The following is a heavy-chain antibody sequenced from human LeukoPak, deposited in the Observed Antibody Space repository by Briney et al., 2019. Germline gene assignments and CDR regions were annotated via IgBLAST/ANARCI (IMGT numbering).Heavy chain of an antibody. Sequence: GGSLRLSCVASGFPFSSYWMTWVRQAPGKGLEWVGNIKQDGSKKSYVDSVKGRFTIFRDNAKKSLYPQMNSLRAEDTAIYYCTRVGYIDEGIDYWGQGTLFTVSS. J-gene: IGHJ4*02. CDR2: IKQDGSKK. V-gene: IGHV3-7*04. CDR1: GFPFSSYW. CDR3: TRVGYIDEGIDY. D-gene: IGHD5-24*01.